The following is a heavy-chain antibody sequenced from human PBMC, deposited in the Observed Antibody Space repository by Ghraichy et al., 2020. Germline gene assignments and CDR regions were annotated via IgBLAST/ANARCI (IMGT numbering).Heavy chain of an antibody. Sequence: GALRLSCVGSGFTFGGYNMNWVRQSPGKDREWVSYISSSSRSIFYADSVKGRFTISRDNARNSLYLQMNSRRDEDTAVYYCARASTVARFYYYDGLDVWGQGTTVTVSS. CDR3: ARASTVARFYYYDGLDV. CDR2: ISSSSRSI. CDR1: GFTFGGYN. V-gene: IGHV3-48*02. D-gene: IGHD4-23*01. J-gene: IGHJ6*02.